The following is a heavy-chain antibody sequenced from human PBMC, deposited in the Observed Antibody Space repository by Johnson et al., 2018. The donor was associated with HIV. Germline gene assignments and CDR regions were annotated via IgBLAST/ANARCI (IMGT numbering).Heavy chain of an antibody. D-gene: IGHD1-1*01. CDR2: ISWNSGSI. V-gene: IGHV3-9*01. Sequence: VQLVESGGGLVQPGRSLRLSCAASGFTFDDYAMHWVRQAPGKGLEWVSGISWNSGSIAYADSVKGRFTISRDNSKNTLYLQMNSLRAEDTAVYYCARDQLRRSHAFDIWGQGTMVTVSS. CDR3: ARDQLRRSHAFDI. J-gene: IGHJ3*02. CDR1: GFTFDDYA.